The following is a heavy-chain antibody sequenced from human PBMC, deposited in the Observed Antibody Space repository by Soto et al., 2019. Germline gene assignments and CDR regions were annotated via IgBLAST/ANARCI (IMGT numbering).Heavy chain of an antibody. CDR1: GYTFTGYY. D-gene: IGHD6-13*01. CDR2: INPNSGGT. J-gene: IGHJ6*02. CDR3: ARVGQEQQLVYGMDV. Sequence: QVQLVQSGAEVKKPGASVKVSCKASGYTFTGYYMHWVRQAPGQGLEWMGWINPNSGGTNYAQKFQGRVTMTRDTSISTAYMELSRLRSDDTAVYYCARVGQEQQLVYGMDVWGQGTTVTVSS. V-gene: IGHV1-2*02.